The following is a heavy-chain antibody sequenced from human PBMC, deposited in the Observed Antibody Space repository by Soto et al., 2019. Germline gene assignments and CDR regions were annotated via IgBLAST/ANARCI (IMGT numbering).Heavy chain of an antibody. CDR1: GGSISSGGYY. J-gene: IGHJ4*02. CDR2: IYYSGST. Sequence: SETLSLTCTVSGGSISSGGYYWILIRQHPGKGLEWIGYIYYSGSTYYNPSLKSRVTISVDTSKNQFSLKLSSVTAADTAGYYGARESMIVGPWGQGTLVIVYS. V-gene: IGHV4-31*03. D-gene: IGHD3-22*01. CDR3: ARESMIVGP.